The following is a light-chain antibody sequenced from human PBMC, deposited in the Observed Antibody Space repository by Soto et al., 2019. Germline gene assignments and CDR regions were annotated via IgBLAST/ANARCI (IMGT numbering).Light chain of an antibody. CDR3: QHYHGFPRT. J-gene: IGKJ1*01. V-gene: IGKV4-1*01. CDR2: WAS. CDR1: QSVLSSSNNKNY. Sequence: DIVMTQSPDSLAVSLGERATINCKSSQSVLSSSNNKNYLAWFQQKPGQPPKLLIYWASTRESGVPDRFSGSGSGTDFTLTISSLQAEDVAVYYCQHYHGFPRTFGQGTKVDIK.